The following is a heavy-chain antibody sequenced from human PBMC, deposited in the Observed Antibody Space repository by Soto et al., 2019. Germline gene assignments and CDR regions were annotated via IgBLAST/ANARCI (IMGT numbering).Heavy chain of an antibody. J-gene: IGHJ4*02. CDR3: ARAVEFDY. D-gene: IGHD2-21*01. CDR1: GFTVSSNY. Sequence: LRLSCAASGFTVSSNYMSWVRQAPGKGLEWVSVINSGGSTYYADPVKGRFIISRDSSKNTLYLQMNSLRADDTAVYYCARAVEFDYWGQGTLVTVSS. V-gene: IGHV3-53*01. CDR2: INSGGST.